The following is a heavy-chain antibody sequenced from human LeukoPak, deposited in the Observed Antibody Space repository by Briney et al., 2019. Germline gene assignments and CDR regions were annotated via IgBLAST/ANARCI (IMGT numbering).Heavy chain of an antibody. Sequence: GGSLRLSCAVSGFTLNTYSLNWVRRAPGKGLEWVSFMTSSRSYYADSVKGRFTISRDNAKNSLYLLMNSLRVEDTAVYYCAKDPGYSSSWVDYWGQGTLVTVSS. D-gene: IGHD6-13*01. CDR1: GFTLNTYS. CDR3: AKDPGYSSSWVDY. J-gene: IGHJ4*02. CDR2: MTSSRSY. V-gene: IGHV3-21*01.